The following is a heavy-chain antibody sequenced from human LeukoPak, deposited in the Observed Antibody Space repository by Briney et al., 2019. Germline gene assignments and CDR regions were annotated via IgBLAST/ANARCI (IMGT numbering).Heavy chain of an antibody. CDR3: ARVLRYYDYALPLLY. CDR2: ISAYNGNT. D-gene: IGHD3-16*01. J-gene: IGHJ4*02. Sequence: ASVKVSCKASGGTFSSYGISWVRQAPGQGLEWMGWISAYNGNTNYAQKLQGRVTMTTDTSTSTAYMELRSLRSDDTAVYYCARVLRYYDYALPLLYWGQGTLVTVSS. V-gene: IGHV1-18*04. CDR1: GGTFSSYG.